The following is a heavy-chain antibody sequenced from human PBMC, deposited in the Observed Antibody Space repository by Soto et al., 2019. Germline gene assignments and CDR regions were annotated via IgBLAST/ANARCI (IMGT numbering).Heavy chain of an antibody. CDR3: ARKGGARDAFDI. CDR1: GFRFDDYG. V-gene: IGHV3-48*01. D-gene: IGHD3-16*01. J-gene: IGHJ3*02. CDR2: ISSSSSTI. Sequence: PGGSLRLSCAASGFRFDDYGMNWVRQAPGKGLEWVSYISSSSSTIYYADSVKGRFTISRDNAKNSLYLQMNSLRAEDTAVYYCARKGGARDAFDIWGQGTMVTVSS.